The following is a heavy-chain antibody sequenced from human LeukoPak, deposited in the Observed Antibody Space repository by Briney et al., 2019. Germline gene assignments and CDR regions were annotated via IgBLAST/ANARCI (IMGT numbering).Heavy chain of an antibody. D-gene: IGHD3-22*01. CDR1: GGTFSSYA. V-gene: IGHV1-69*05. CDR2: INPISGTA. Sequence: RASVKVSCKASGGTFSSYAITWVRQAPGQGLEWMGGINPISGTANYAQNFHGRVTFRTDESTSTAYMELSSLKSEDTAVYYCAKNRDNTYDTSGAYYYFMAVWGNGTTVTVSS. J-gene: IGHJ6*03. CDR3: AKNRDNTYDTSGAYYYFMAV.